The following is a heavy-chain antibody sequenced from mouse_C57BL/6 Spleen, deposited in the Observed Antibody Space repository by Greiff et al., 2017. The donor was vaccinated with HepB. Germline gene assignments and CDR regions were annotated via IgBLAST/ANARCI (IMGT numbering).Heavy chain of an antibody. CDR2: ISSGGSYT. CDR1: GFTFSSYG. D-gene: IGHD3-2*02. J-gene: IGHJ3*01. Sequence: EVQGVESGGDLVKPGGSLKLSCAASGFTFSSYGMSWVRQTPDKRLEWVATISSGGSYTYYPDSVKGRFTISRDNAKNTLYLQMSSLKSEDTAMYYCARHGDSSGWFAYWGQGTLVTVSA. CDR3: ARHGDSSGWFAY. V-gene: IGHV5-6*01.